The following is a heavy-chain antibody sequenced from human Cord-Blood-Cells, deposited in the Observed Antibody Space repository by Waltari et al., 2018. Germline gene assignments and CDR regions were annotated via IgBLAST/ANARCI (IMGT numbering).Heavy chain of an antibody. CDR1: GGTFCSHA. Sequence: QVQLVQSGAEVKKPGSSVKVSCKASGGTFCSHAISWVRQAPGQGLEWMGRIIPILGIANYAQKFQGRVTITADKSTSTAYMELSSLRSEDTAVYYCARDIEYFDYWGQGTLVTVSS. CDR2: IIPILGIA. V-gene: IGHV1-69*09. D-gene: IGHD1-26*01. CDR3: ARDIEYFDY. J-gene: IGHJ4*02.